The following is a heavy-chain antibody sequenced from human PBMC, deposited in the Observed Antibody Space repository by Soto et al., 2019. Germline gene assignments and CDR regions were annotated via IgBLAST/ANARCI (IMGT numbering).Heavy chain of an antibody. J-gene: IGHJ6*02. CDR1: GFTFSSYG. CDR3: AKDWSDTAMVYYYYGMDV. CDR2: ISYDGSNK. V-gene: IGHV3-30*18. Sequence: LRLSCAASGFTFSSYGMHWVRQAPGKGLEWVAVISYDGSNKYYADSVKGRFTISRDNSKNTLYLQMNSLRAEDTAVCYCAKDWSDTAMVYYYYGMDVWGQGTTVTVSS. D-gene: IGHD5-18*01.